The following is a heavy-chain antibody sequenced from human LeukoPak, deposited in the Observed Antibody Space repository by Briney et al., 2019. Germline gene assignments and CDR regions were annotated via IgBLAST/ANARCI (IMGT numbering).Heavy chain of an antibody. Sequence: SETLSLTCAVYGGSFSGYYWSWIRQPPGKGLEWIGEINHSGSTNYNPSLKSRVTISVDTSKNQFSLKLSSVTAADTAVYYCAGTSGSSWQGGFDYWGQGTLVTVSS. J-gene: IGHJ4*02. CDR3: AGTSGSSWQGGFDY. CDR1: GGSFSGYY. V-gene: IGHV4-34*01. D-gene: IGHD6-13*01. CDR2: INHSGST.